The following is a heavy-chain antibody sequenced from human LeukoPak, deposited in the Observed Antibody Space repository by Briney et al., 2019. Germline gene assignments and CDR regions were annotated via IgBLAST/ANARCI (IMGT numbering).Heavy chain of an antibody. D-gene: IGHD4-17*01. CDR3: ARETTVTTFDY. V-gene: IGHV3-21*01. Sequence: PGGSLRLSCAASGFPFSNYNMNWVRQAPGKAMEWVSSITSSGTYNFYADSVRGRFTISRDNAKNSLYLQMDSLGPEDTAVYYCARETTVTTFDYWGQGTLVTVSS. CDR2: ITSSGTYN. J-gene: IGHJ4*02. CDR1: GFPFSNYN.